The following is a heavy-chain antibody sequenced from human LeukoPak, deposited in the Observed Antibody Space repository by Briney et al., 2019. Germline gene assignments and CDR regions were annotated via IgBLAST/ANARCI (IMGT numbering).Heavy chain of an antibody. CDR1: GFTFSTYA. V-gene: IGHV3-48*02. J-gene: IGHJ4*02. CDR3: AFQSGGVLY. CDR2: ISRSGSTI. Sequence: GGSLRLSCAASGFTFSTYALIWVPHAPGKGREWLSQISRSGSTIYDSDSVKGRFTISRDNAKNSLYLQMNSLRDDDTAVYYCAFQSGGVLYWGQGTLVTVSS. D-gene: IGHD2-8*02.